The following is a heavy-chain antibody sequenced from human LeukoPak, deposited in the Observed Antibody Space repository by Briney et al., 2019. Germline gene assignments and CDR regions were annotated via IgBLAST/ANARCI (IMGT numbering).Heavy chain of an antibody. V-gene: IGHV3-11*01. Sequence: GGSLRLSCAASGFTFSDYNMNWVRQAPGKGLEWVSYITNGGSTIHHADSVKGRFAISRDNAKKTLYLQMNSLRAEDTAVYYCARSIGLTGGGVDVWGQGTTVTVSS. J-gene: IGHJ6*02. CDR3: ARSIGLTGGGVDV. CDR1: GFTFSDYN. CDR2: ITNGGSTI. D-gene: IGHD3-9*01.